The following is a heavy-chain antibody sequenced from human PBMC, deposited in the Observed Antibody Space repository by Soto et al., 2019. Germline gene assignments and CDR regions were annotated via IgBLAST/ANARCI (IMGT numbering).Heavy chain of an antibody. Sequence: PSETLSLTCTVSGDSIRSADYYWSWIRQAPGKGLEWIGYIHHTGATDYDPSLKSRIAISRDTSKNQFSLKLSSVSAADTAVYYCARDSPRYDYFDYWGQGALVTVSS. CDR1: GDSIRSADYY. J-gene: IGHJ4*02. V-gene: IGHV4-30-4*01. CDR3: ARDSPRYDYFDY. D-gene: IGHD3-16*01. CDR2: IHHTGAT.